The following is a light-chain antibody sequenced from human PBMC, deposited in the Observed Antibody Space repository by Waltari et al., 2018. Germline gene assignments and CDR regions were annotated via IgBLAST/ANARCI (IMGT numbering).Light chain of an antibody. CDR1: QGVTTW. Sequence: DIQMTQSPSSVSASVGDRVTITCRASQGVTTWLAWYQQKPGKAPKLLIYAASRLQSGVPSRFTGTGSGTDFTLSISGLQPDDFGTYYCQQSYSNPRTFGQGTKVDIK. V-gene: IGKV1-12*01. CDR3: QQSYSNPRT. J-gene: IGKJ1*01. CDR2: AAS.